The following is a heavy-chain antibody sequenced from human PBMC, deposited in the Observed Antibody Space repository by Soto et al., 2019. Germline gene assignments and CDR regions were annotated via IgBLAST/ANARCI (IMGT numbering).Heavy chain of an antibody. CDR1: GGAFSDSY. D-gene: IGHD1-1*01. CDR3: ARGRTAIATRWFDS. V-gene: IGHV4-34*01. Sequence: SETLSLTCAVFGGAFSDSYWGWIRQSPEKGLEWIGEITNSGSTYYNPSLKSRVTISGDTSTNQFSQEVRSVTAADTAVYFCARGRTAIATRWFDSWGQGTLVTVSS. J-gene: IGHJ5*01. CDR2: ITNSGST.